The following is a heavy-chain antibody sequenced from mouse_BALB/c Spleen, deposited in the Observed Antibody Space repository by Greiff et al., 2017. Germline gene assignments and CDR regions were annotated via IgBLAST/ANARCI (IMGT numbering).Heavy chain of an antibody. CDR3: ARTPLYGAMDY. CDR1: GYSFTGYN. J-gene: IGHJ4*01. D-gene: IGHD1-1*01. Sequence: VQLQQSGPELGKPGASVKISCKASGYSFTGYNMYWVKQSHRKSLEWIGYIDPYNGGTSYNQKSKGKATLTVDKSSSTAYMHLNSLTSEDSAIYYCARTPLYGAMDYWGQGTSVTVAS. CDR2: IDPYNGGT. V-gene: IGHV1S135*01.